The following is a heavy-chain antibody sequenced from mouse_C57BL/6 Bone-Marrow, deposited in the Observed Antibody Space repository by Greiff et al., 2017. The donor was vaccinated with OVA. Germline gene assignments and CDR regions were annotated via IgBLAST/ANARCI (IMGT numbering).Heavy chain of an antibody. J-gene: IGHJ2*01. D-gene: IGHD1-1*01. V-gene: IGHV1-9*01. Sequence: VQLQQSGAELMKPGASVKLSCKATGSTFTGYWIEWVKQRPGHGLEWIGEILPGSGSTNYHEKFKGKATFTADTSSNTAYMQLSSLTTEDSAIYYCARRPFTVVAPHFDYWGQGTTLTVSS. CDR1: GSTFTGYW. CDR3: ARRPFTVVAPHFDY. CDR2: ILPGSGST.